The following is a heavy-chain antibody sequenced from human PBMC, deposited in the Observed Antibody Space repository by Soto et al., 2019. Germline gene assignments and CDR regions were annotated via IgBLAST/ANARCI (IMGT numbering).Heavy chain of an antibody. V-gene: IGHV3-23*01. CDR3: AKAGKKCSSTSCEALDY. J-gene: IGHJ4*02. Sequence: GGSLRLSCAASGFTFSSYAMSWVRPAPGTGLAWVSAISGSGGSTYSADSGKGRFTISRDNSKNTLYLQMNSLRAEDTAVYYCAKAGKKCSSTSCEALDYWGQGTMVTVAS. D-gene: IGHD2-2*01. CDR2: ISGSGGST. CDR1: GFTFSSYA.